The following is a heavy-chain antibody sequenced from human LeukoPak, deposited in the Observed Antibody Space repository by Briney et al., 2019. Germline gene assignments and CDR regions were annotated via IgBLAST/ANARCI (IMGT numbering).Heavy chain of an antibody. CDR1: GFTFDDYA. V-gene: IGHV3-9*01. CDR3: AKDTSEFYDSSGYAGFPR. Sequence: PGGSLRLSCAASGFTFDDYAMHWVRQAPGKGLEWVSGISWNSGSIGYADSVKGRFTISRDNAKNSLYLQMNSLRAEDTALYYCAKDTSEFYDSSGYAGFPRWGQGTLVTASS. J-gene: IGHJ1*01. D-gene: IGHD3-22*01. CDR2: ISWNSGSI.